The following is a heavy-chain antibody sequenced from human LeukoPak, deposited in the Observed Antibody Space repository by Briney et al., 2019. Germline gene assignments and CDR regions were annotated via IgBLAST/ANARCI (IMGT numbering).Heavy chain of an antibody. CDR3: AIETEPLDYGDSTNLDY. V-gene: IGHV3-21*01. J-gene: IGHJ4*02. CDR2: IGSRTGNI. D-gene: IGHD4/OR15-4a*01. CDR1: GFTFISYS. Sequence: GGSLRLSCAASGFTFISYSMNWVRQAPGKGLEWVAFIGSRTGNIYYADSVKGRFSISIDNAKDSVYLQINSLRADDTAVYYCAIETEPLDYGDSTNLDYWGQGTLVTVSS.